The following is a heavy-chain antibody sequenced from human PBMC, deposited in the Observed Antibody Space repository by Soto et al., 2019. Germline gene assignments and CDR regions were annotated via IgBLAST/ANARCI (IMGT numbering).Heavy chain of an antibody. CDR3: ARDQKGDFDY. CDR1: GGSISSGGYY. Sequence: PSETLSLTCTVSGGSISSGGYYWSWICQHPGKGLEWIGYIYYSGSTYYNPSLKSRVTISVDTSKNQFSLKLSSVTAADTAVYYCARDQKGDFDYWGQGTLVTVSS. V-gene: IGHV4-31*03. CDR2: IYYSGST. J-gene: IGHJ4*02. D-gene: IGHD3-16*01.